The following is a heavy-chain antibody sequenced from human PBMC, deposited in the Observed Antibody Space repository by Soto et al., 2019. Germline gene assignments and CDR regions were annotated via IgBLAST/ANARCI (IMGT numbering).Heavy chain of an antibody. CDR3: ARDVLPFYYDSSGRGNWFDP. Sequence: ASVKVSCKASGYTFTSYGLSWGRQAPGQGLEWMGWISAYNGNTNYAQKLQGRVTMTTDTSTSTAYMELRSLRSDDTAVDYCARDVLPFYYDSSGRGNWFDPWG. V-gene: IGHV1-18*01. D-gene: IGHD3-22*01. CDR1: GYTFTSYG. CDR2: ISAYNGNT. J-gene: IGHJ5*02.